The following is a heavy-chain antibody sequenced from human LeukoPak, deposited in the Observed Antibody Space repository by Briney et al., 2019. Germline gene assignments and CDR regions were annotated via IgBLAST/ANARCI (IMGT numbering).Heavy chain of an antibody. CDR3: AKETRVYSSGWYIPDFDY. Sequence: GGSLSLACAVSGLTLSSYGMHWVRQAPGKGLEWVAVISCDGSNKYYADSVKGRFTISRDNSTSTLYLQMNSLRAEDTAVYYCAKETRVYSSGWYIPDFDYWGQGTLVTVSS. CDR2: ISCDGSNK. CDR1: GLTLSSYG. J-gene: IGHJ4*02. D-gene: IGHD6-19*01. V-gene: IGHV3-30*18.